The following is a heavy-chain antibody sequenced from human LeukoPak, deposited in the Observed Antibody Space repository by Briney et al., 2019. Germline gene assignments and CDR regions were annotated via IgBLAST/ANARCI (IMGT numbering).Heavy chain of an antibody. V-gene: IGHV1-18*01. J-gene: IGHJ3*02. CDR1: GYTFTGYG. D-gene: IGHD1-26*01. CDR2: ISAYNGNT. CDR3: ARARVGATPRDAFDI. Sequence: GASVKVSCKASGYTFTGYGISWVRQAPGQGLEWMGWISAYNGNTNYAQKLQGRVTMTTDTSTSTAYMELRSLRSDDTAVYYCARARVGATPRDAFDIWGQGTMVTVSS.